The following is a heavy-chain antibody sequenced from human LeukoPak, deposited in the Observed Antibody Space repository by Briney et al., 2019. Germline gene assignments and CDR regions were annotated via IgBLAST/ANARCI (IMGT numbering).Heavy chain of an antibody. CDR3: ATDPGYCSSTSCHGDWYFDL. V-gene: IGHV3-30*03. D-gene: IGHD2-2*01. CDR1: GFTFSSYG. CDR2: ISYDGSNK. Sequence: GGSLRLSCAVSGFTFSSYGMHWVRQAPGKGLEWVAVISYDGSNKYYADSVKGRFTISRDNSKNTLYLQMNSLRAEDTAVYYCATDPGYCSSTSCHGDWYFDLWGRGTLVTVSS. J-gene: IGHJ2*01.